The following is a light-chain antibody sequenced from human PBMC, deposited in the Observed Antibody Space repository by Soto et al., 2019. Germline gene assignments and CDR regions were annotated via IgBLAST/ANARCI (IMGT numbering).Light chain of an antibody. CDR1: QSVNSN. J-gene: IGKJ2*01. V-gene: IGKV3-15*01. CDR3: QHYSNWRRT. CDR2: AAS. Sequence: EIVMTQFPATLSVSPGERATLSCRASQSVNSNLAWYQQKPGQPPRLLMYAASTRAAGIPARFSGSGSGTDFTLTITSLQSEDFAVYYCQHYSNWRRTFGQGTKLEIK.